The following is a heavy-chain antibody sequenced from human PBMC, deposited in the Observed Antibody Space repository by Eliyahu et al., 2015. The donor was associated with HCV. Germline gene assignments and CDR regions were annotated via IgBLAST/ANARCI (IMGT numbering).Heavy chain of an antibody. CDR1: GFXFSXYG. Sequence: QVQLVESGGGVVQPGRSLRLSCAASGFXFSXYGMHWVRQAPGKGLEWVAVIWYDGSNKYYADSVKGRFTISRDNSKNTLYLQMNSLRAEDTAVYYCARDVEYCSGGSCLIRGDAFDIWGQGTMVTVSS. CDR3: ARDVEYCSGGSCLIRGDAFDI. D-gene: IGHD2-15*01. J-gene: IGHJ3*02. V-gene: IGHV3-33*01. CDR2: IWYDGSNK.